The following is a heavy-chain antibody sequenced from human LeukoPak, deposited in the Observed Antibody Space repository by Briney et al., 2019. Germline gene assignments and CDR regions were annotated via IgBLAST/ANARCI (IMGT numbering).Heavy chain of an antibody. CDR2: ISYDGSNK. Sequence: PGGSLRLSCAASGFTFSSYGMHWVRQAPGKGLEWVAVISYDGSNKYYADSVKGRFTISRDNSKNTLYLQMNSLRAEDTAVYYCAKMEAGSYYYYGMDVWGQGTTVTVSS. CDR1: GFTFSSYG. CDR3: AKMEAGSYYYYGMDV. V-gene: IGHV3-30*18. J-gene: IGHJ6*02. D-gene: IGHD6-19*01.